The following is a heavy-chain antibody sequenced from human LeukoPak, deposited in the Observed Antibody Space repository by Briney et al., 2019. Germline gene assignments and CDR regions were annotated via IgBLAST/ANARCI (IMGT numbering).Heavy chain of an antibody. CDR3: ARNYGSVFYFDY. V-gene: IGHV3-23*01. CDR2: ISGSGGST. Sequence: GGSLRLSCAASGFTFSSYAMSWVRQAPGKGLEWVSAISGSGGSTYYADSVKGRFTISRDNSKNTLYLQMNSLRAEDTAVYYCARNYGSVFYFDYWGQGTLVTVSS. D-gene: IGHD3-10*01. J-gene: IGHJ4*02. CDR1: GFTFSSYA.